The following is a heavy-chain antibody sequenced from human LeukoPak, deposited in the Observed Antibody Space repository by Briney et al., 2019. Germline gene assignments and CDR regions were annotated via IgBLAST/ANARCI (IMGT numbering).Heavy chain of an antibody. D-gene: IGHD6-13*01. CDR3: ARDRNPGIPAADFDY. Sequence: ASVKVSCKASGYTFTSYYMHWVRQAPGQGLEWMGIINPSGGSTTYAQEFQGRVTMTRDMSTSTVYMELSSLRSEDTAVYYCARDRNPGIPAADFDYWGQGTLVTVSS. V-gene: IGHV1-46*01. J-gene: IGHJ4*02. CDR1: GYTFTSYY. CDR2: INPSGGST.